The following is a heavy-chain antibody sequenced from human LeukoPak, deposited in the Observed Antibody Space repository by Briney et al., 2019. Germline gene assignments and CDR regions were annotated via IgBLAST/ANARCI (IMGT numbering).Heavy chain of an antibody. CDR1: GDSISRSTYY. CDR2: VYYGRSP. Sequence: PETLSLTCTVSGDSISRSTYYWAWIRQPPGKGPEWIGSVYYGRSPYFNPSLESRATISVDTSKNHFSLKMSSVTAADTAVYYCARSSGTGTFSYWGQGTLVTVSS. D-gene: IGHD6-25*01. V-gene: IGHV4-39*02. CDR3: ARSSGTGTFSY. J-gene: IGHJ4*02.